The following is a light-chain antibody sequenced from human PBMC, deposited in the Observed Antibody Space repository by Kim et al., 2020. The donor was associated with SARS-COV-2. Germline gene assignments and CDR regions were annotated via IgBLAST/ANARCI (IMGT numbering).Light chain of an antibody. Sequence: SPGASATLCCRASQSVNNNYVAWYQHKPGQAPRLLIYDASRRATGIPDRFSGSGSGTDFTLTISRLEPEDFAVYHCQQYGRSPGTFGQGTKLEI. J-gene: IGKJ2*01. V-gene: IGKV3-20*01. CDR2: DAS. CDR1: QSVNNNY. CDR3: QQYGRSPGT.